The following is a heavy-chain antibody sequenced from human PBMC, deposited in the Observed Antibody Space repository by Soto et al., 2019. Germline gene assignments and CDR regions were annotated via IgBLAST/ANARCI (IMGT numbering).Heavy chain of an antibody. CDR1: GGSISSSSYY. D-gene: IGHD3-10*01. J-gene: IGHJ4*02. Sequence: SETLSLTCTVSGGSISSSSYYWGGIRQPPGKGLEWIGNIFYIGSTYYNPSLKSRGTISVDTSKNQFSLKVPSVTAADTAVYFCASRSLLWFGDPAYYFDYWGQGTLVTSPQ. V-gene: IGHV4-39*01. CDR3: ASRSLLWFGDPAYYFDY. CDR2: IFYIGST.